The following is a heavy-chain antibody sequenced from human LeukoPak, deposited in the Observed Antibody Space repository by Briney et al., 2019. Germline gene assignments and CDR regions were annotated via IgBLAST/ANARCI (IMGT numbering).Heavy chain of an antibody. Sequence: GASVKVSSKASGYTFTSYDINWVRQSTGQGLEWMGWMNPNSGNTGYAQKFQGRVTITRNTSISTAYMELSSLRSEDTAVYYCARGYNWNYYYYMDVWGKGTTVTVSS. V-gene: IGHV1-8*03. D-gene: IGHD1-20*01. J-gene: IGHJ6*03. CDR2: MNPNSGNT. CDR3: ARGYNWNYYYYMDV. CDR1: GYTFTSYD.